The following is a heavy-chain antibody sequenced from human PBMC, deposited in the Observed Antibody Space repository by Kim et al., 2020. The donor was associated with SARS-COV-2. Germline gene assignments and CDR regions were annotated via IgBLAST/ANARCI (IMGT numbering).Heavy chain of an antibody. V-gene: IGHV1-8*01. J-gene: IGHJ5*02. D-gene: IGHD3-3*01. Sequence: ASVKVSCKAAGFTFSNYDINWVRQATGQGLEWMGWMNPNSGNTGYAQRFQGRVTMTRDTSINTAYMDLSSLRSDDTAVYYCATSRSNYDFWSGETRAGRWFDPWGQGTLVTVSP. CDR1: GFTFSNYD. CDR2: MNPNSGNT. CDR3: ATSRSNYDFWSGETRAGRWFDP.